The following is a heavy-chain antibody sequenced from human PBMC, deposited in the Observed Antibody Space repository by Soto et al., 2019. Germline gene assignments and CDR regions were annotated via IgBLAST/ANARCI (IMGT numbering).Heavy chain of an antibody. V-gene: IGHV1-18*01. CDR2: ISAYNGNT. J-gene: IGHJ4*02. CDR3: ASGWCGEFVYQFDY. D-gene: IGHD3-10*01. Sequence: QVQLVQSGAEVKKPGASVKVSCKPSGYTFTSYGITWVRQAPGQGLEWMGWISAYNGNTNYAKKFQGRVTMTTDTSTSTAYMELRSLGSDDTAVYYCASGWCGEFVYQFDYWGQGILVTVSS. CDR1: GYTFTSYG.